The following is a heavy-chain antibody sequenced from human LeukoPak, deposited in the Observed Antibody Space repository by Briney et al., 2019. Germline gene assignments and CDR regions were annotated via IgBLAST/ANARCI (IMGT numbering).Heavy chain of an antibody. V-gene: IGHV3-66*01. Sequence: GGSLRLSCAASGFTVSSNYMNWVRQAPGKGLEWVSIIYNEGTTYYADSVRGRFTISRDDSKNTIYLQMNSLRAEDTAVYYCAKAPVHIVVVPTAKDYIMDVWGQGTTVTVSS. D-gene: IGHD2-2*01. CDR3: AKAPVHIVVVPTAKDYIMDV. CDR2: IYNEGTT. J-gene: IGHJ6*02. CDR1: GFTVSSNY.